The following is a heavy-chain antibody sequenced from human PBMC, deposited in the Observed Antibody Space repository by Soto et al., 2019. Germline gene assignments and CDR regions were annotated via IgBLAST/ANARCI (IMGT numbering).Heavy chain of an antibody. CDR1: GDSVSSNTVV. D-gene: IGHD1-1*01. Sequence: PSQTLSLTCAISGDSVSSNTVVWSWIRQSPSRGLEWLGMTYYRSKWYNDYAVSVKSRVTINPDTTKNQCSLQLNSVTPEDTAVYFCARSNAADRPRVGYYYFMAVWGKGTTVTVSS. J-gene: IGHJ6*03. CDR2: TYYRSKWYN. V-gene: IGHV6-1*01. CDR3: ARSNAADRPRVGYYYFMAV.